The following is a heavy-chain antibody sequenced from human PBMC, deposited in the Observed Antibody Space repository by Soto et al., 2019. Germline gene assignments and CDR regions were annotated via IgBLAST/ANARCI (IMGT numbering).Heavy chain of an antibody. V-gene: IGHV3-23*01. Sequence: GGSLRLSCAASGFTFSSYAMSWVRQAPGKGLEWVSAISGSGGSTYYADSVKGRFTISRDNSKNTLYLQMNSLRAEDTAVYYCAKDRPITMVRGVSQNWFDHWGQGTLVTVSS. J-gene: IGHJ5*02. CDR3: AKDRPITMVRGVSQNWFDH. CDR2: ISGSGGST. D-gene: IGHD3-10*01. CDR1: GFTFSSYA.